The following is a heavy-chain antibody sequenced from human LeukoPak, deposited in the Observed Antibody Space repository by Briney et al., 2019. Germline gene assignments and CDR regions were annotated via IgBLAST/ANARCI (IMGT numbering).Heavy chain of an antibody. CDR2: ISSSSSYI. CDR1: GFTFSSYS. CDR3: ARALLWFGELLYEDYYMDV. V-gene: IGHV3-21*05. D-gene: IGHD3-10*01. J-gene: IGHJ6*03. Sequence: GGSLRLSCAASGFTFSSYSMNWVRQAPGKGLEWVSYISSSSSYIYYADSVKGRFTITRDNAKNSLYLQMNSLRAEDTAVYYCARALLWFGELLYEDYYMDVWGKGTTVTVSS.